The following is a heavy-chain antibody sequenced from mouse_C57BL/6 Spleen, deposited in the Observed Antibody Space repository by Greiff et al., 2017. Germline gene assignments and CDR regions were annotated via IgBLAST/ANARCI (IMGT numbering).Heavy chain of an antibody. V-gene: IGHV1-4*01. CDR2: INPSSGYT. D-gene: IGHD1-1*01. Sequence: QVQLKQSGAELARPGASVKMSCKASGYTFTSYTMHWVKQRPGQGLEWIGYINPSSGYTKYNQKFKDKATLTADKSSSTAYMQLSSLTSEDSAVYYCASETITTVVRAMDYWGQGTSVTVSS. CDR3: ASETITTVVRAMDY. J-gene: IGHJ4*01. CDR1: GYTFTSYT.